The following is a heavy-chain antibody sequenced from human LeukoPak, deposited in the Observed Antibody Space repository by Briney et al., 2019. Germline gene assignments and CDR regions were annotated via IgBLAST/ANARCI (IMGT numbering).Heavy chain of an antibody. Sequence: PSQTLSLTCAVSGGSISSGGYSWSWIRQPPGKGLEWIGYIYHSGSTYYNPSLKSRVTISVDRSKNQFSLKLSSVTAADTAVYYCARGSSYYYDSGGYYVDYWGQGTLVTVSS. V-gene: IGHV4-30-2*01. D-gene: IGHD3-22*01. J-gene: IGHJ4*02. CDR3: ARGSSYYYDSGGYYVDY. CDR1: GGSISSGGYS. CDR2: IYHSGST.